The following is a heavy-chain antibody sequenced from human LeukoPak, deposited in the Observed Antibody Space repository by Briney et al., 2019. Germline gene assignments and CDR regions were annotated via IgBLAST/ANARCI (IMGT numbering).Heavy chain of an antibody. V-gene: IGHV3-30*18. Sequence: GGSLRLSCAASGFTFNNYGMHWVRQAPGKGLEWVAVISYDGRNKHYPDSVKGRFTISRDISTDTLWLQMDSQRTEDTAVYYCAKGPLRGTAAAIDYWGQGTLVTVSS. D-gene: IGHD2-2*01. CDR3: AKGPLRGTAAAIDY. CDR1: GFTFNNYG. CDR2: ISYDGRNK. J-gene: IGHJ4*02.